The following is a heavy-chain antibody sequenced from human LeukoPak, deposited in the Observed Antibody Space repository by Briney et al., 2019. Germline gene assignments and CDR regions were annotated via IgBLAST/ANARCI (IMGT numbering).Heavy chain of an antibody. CDR1: GGSFSGYY. V-gene: IGHV4-34*01. Sequence: PSETLSLTCAVYGGSFSGYYWSWIRQPPGKGLEWIGEINHSGSTNYNPSLKSRVTMSVDTSKNQFSLKLSSVTAADTAVYYCARDIPSYSSSWYTYYYYYYGMDVWGQGTTVTVSS. CDR2: INHSGST. CDR3: ARDIPSYSSSWYTYYYYYYGMDV. J-gene: IGHJ6*02. D-gene: IGHD6-13*01.